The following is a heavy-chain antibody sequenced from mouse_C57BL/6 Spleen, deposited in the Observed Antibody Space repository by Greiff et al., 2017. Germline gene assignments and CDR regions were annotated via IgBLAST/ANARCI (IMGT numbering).Heavy chain of an antibody. J-gene: IGHJ2*01. CDR2: ISSGGDYI. D-gene: IGHD1-1*01. V-gene: IGHV5-9-1*02. CDR1: GFTFSSYA. CDR3: TRDSHYGSSIDY. Sequence: DVHLVESGEGLVKPGGSLKLSCAASGFTFSSYAMSWVRQTPEKRLEWVAYISSGGDYIYYADTVKGRFTISRDNARNTLYLQMSSLKSEDTAMYYCTRDSHYGSSIDYWGQGTTLTVSS.